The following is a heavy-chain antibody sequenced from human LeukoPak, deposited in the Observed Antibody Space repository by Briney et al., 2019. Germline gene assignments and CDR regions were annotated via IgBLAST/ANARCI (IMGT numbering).Heavy chain of an antibody. CDR3: ARHFNPFLGFLEWLLSWFDP. CDR1: DGSISRSSYY. J-gene: IGHJ5*02. D-gene: IGHD3-3*01. V-gene: IGHV4-39*01. CDR2: IYYSGST. Sequence: TETLSLTCTVSDGSISRSSYYWGWIRQPPGKGLEWIGSIYYSGSTYYNPSLKSRVTISVDTSKNQFSLKLSSVTAADTAVYYCARHFNPFLGFLEWLLSWFDPWGQGTLVTVSS.